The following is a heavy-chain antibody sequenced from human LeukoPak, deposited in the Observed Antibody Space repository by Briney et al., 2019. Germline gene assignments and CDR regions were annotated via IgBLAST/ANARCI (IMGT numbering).Heavy chain of an antibody. CDR1: GYSFTSYW. Sequence: GESLKISCNGSGYSFTSYWIGWVRQMPGTGLEWMGIIYPGNSDTRYSPSFQGQVTISADKSISTAYLQWSSLKASDTAMYYCARPVTGSWDDAFDIWGQGTMVTVSS. J-gene: IGHJ3*02. CDR3: ARPVTGSWDDAFDI. CDR2: IYPGNSDT. V-gene: IGHV5-51*01. D-gene: IGHD6-13*01.